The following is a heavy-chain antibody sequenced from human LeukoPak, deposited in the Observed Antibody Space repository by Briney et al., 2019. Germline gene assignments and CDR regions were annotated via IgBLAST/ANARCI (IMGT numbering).Heavy chain of an antibody. V-gene: IGHV3-21*01. Sequence: GGSLRLSCAASGFTFSSYSMNWVRQAPGKGLEWVSSISSSSSYIYYADSVKGRFTISRDNSKNTLYLQMNSLRAEDTAVYYCASPTNRYDSSGYEKRFDYWGQGTLVTVSS. J-gene: IGHJ4*02. CDR1: GFTFSSYS. CDR2: ISSSSSYI. D-gene: IGHD3-22*01. CDR3: ASPTNRYDSSGYEKRFDY.